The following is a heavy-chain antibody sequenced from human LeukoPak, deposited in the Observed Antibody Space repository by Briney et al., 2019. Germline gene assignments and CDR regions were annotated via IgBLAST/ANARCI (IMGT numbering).Heavy chain of an antibody. CDR1: GFTFSSYS. V-gene: IGHV3-48*04. CDR2: ISSSSDSI. CDR3: ARGIYGSGSYYNPISAN. J-gene: IGHJ4*02. D-gene: IGHD3-10*01. Sequence: GGSLRLSCAASGFTFSSYSMNWVRQAPGKGLECVSYISSSSDSIYYADSVKGRFTISRDNAKNSLYLQMNSLRAEDTAVYYCARGIYGSGSYYNPISANWGQGTLVTVSS.